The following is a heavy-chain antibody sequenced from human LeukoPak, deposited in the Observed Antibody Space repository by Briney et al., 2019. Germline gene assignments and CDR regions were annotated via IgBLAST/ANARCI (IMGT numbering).Heavy chain of an antibody. J-gene: IGHJ4*02. CDR3: ARDREVVPAAMGAPFDY. Sequence: GGSLRLSCAASGFTFSSYWMSWVRQAPGKGLEWVANIKQDGSEKYYVDSVKGRFTISRDNAKNSLYLQMNSLRAEDTAVYYCARDREVVPAAMGAPFDYWGQGTLVTVSS. V-gene: IGHV3-7*01. D-gene: IGHD2-2*01. CDR1: GFTFSSYW. CDR2: IKQDGSEK.